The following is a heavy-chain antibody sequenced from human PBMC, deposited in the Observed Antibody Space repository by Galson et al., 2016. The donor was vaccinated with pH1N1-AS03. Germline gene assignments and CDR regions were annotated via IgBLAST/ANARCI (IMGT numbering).Heavy chain of an antibody. CDR1: GYIFTGFY. V-gene: IGHV1-2*04. Sequence: SVKVSCKASGYIFTGFYVHWVRRAPGQGLEWMGWINTDSGVTNCAQKFEAWVTMTRDTSVSTAYMELYGLKSDDTAVYYCARDPRGPCTSATCPTTYYFGMDVWGQGTTVIVSS. J-gene: IGHJ6*02. CDR2: INTDSGVT. D-gene: IGHD2-2*01. CDR3: ARDPRGPCTSATCPTTYYFGMDV.